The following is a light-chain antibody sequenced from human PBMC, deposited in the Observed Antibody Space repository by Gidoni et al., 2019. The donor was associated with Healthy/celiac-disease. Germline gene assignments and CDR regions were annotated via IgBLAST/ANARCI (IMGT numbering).Light chain of an antibody. V-gene: IGKV1-39*01. CDR2: AAS. CDR3: QQSYSTPKT. Sequence: DSQMTQSPSSLSASVGDRVTITCRASQSIISYLNWYQQKPGKAPKLLIYAASSLQSGVPSSFSGSGSGTDFTLTISSLQPEDFATYYCQQSYSTPKTFGQGTKVEIK. CDR1: QSIISY. J-gene: IGKJ1*01.